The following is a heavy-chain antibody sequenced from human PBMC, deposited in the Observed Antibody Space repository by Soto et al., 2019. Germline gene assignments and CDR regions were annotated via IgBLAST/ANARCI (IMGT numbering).Heavy chain of an antibody. CDR1: FESVGGYY. CDR3: ARGGAHAKSGSGIYQFGYGLDF. CDR2: ITHRGST. Sequence: DTLSLPCYVSFESVGGYYWRWIRQSPGKGLGCIGEITHRGSTNYNPSLKSRVTLSVDTSKRQFSLKLSSVTAADTAVYYCARGGAHAKSGSGIYQFGYGLDFWGQGTTVTVSS. V-gene: IGHV4-34*01. J-gene: IGHJ6*02. D-gene: IGHD1-26*01.